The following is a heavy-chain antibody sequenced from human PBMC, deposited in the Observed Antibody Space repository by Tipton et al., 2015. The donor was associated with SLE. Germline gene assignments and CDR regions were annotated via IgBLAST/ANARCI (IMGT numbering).Heavy chain of an antibody. J-gene: IGHJ5*02. CDR3: ARVQAYEGFDP. CDR2: ISYDGTNK. Sequence: SLRLSCAASGFTFSIYAMHWVRQAPGKGLEWVAVISYDGTNKYYADSVKGRFTISRDNSKNTLYLQMNSLRAEDTTVYYCARVQAYEGFDPWGQGTLVTVSS. D-gene: IGHD3-16*01. V-gene: IGHV3-30*04. CDR1: GFTFSIYA.